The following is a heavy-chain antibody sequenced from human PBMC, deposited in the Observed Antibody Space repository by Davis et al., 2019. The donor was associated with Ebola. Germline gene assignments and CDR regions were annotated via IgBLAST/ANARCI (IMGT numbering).Heavy chain of an antibody. CDR1: GGSFSGYY. CDR2: IYYSGST. CDR3: ARREGFWSGYYSYYYGMDV. J-gene: IGHJ6*02. D-gene: IGHD3-3*01. Sequence: MPSETLSLTCAVYGGSFSGYYWSWIRQPPGQGLEWIGYIYYSGSTNYNPSLKSRVTISVDTSKNQFSLKLSSVTAADTAVYYCARREGFWSGYYSYYYGMDVWGQGTTVTVSS. V-gene: IGHV4-59*12.